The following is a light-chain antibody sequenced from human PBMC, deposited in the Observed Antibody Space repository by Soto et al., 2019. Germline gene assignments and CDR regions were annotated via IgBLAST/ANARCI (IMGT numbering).Light chain of an antibody. CDR1: SGHSSYA. J-gene: IGLJ1*01. Sequence: QLVLTQSPSASASLGASVKLTCTLSSGHSSYAIAWHQQQPEKGPRYLMKLNGDGSHSKGDGIPDRFSGSSSGAERYLTISSLQSGDEADYYCQTWGTGTPYVFGTGTKVTVL. CDR3: QTWGTGTPYV. CDR2: LNGDGSH. V-gene: IGLV4-69*01.